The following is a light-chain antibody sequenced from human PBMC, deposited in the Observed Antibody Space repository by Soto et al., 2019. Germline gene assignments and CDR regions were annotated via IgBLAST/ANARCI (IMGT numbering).Light chain of an antibody. CDR3: QQYDTSPWT. J-gene: IGKJ1*01. CDR2: GAS. Sequence: EIVLTQSPGTLSLSPGERATLSCRASQSVSSSYLAWYQQKPGQAPRLLIYGASSRATGIPDRFGGSGSGTDFTLTINRLEPEDFALYYCQQYDTSPWTFGQGTKVDIK. V-gene: IGKV3-20*01. CDR1: QSVSSSY.